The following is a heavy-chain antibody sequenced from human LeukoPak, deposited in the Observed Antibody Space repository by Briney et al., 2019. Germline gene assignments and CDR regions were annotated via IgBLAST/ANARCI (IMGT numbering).Heavy chain of an antibody. V-gene: IGHV3-7*01. D-gene: IGHD1-26*01. CDR2: IHKAGSES. Sequence: PGGSLRLSCAASGFTFTNYWMTWVRQVPGKGLEWVANIHKAGSESYYVDSVRGRFAISRDNAKNSLYLQLSSLRVEDTAAYYCARVGAWELQRVFEYWGQGTLVTVSS. J-gene: IGHJ4*02. CDR3: ARVGAWELQRVFEY. CDR1: GFTFTNYW.